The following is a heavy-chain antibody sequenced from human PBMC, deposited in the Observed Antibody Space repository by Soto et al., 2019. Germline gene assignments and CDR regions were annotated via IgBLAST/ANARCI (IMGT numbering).Heavy chain of an antibody. CDR3: AKEGVFAAPPPYNWFDP. V-gene: IGHV1-2*02. CDR2: INPKNGGT. J-gene: IGHJ5*02. Sequence: ASVKVSCKASGYTFTGYYLHCVRQAPGQGLEWMGWINPKNGGTKYGQKFQGRVTMTRDTSISTAYMELSRLKSDDTAVYYCAKEGVFAAPPPYNWFDPWGQGVLVTVSS. D-gene: IGHD2-15*01. CDR1: GYTFTGYY.